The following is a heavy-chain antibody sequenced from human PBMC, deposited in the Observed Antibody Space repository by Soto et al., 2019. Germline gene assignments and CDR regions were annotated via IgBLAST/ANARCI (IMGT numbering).Heavy chain of an antibody. Sequence: GASVKVSCKAAGDTFNNYVVNWVRQAPGQGLEWLGGILPIFATANYAQKFQGRVTITADKSTRTAYMELTNLRSEDTAVYYCDGRCDRTTYLRHVDCWGQGTLVTVSS. CDR1: GDTFNNYV. V-gene: IGHV1-69*06. CDR3: DGRCDRTTYLRHVDC. CDR2: ILPIFATA. J-gene: IGHJ4*02. D-gene: IGHD2-2*01.